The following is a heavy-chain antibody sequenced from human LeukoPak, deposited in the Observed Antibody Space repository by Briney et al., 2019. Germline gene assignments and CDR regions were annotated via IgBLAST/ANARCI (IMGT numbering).Heavy chain of an antibody. D-gene: IGHD4-17*01. CDR2: VTHSGIT. V-gene: IGHV4-34*01. J-gene: IGHJ4*02. CDR3: ARIYGDYSDFAY. Sequence: SETLSLTCAVYGGSLSGYYWSWIRQPPGKGQEWIGEVTHSGITNYNPSLKSRVTISEDTSKSQFSLKLSSVTAADTAVYYCARIYGDYSDFAYWGQGSPVTVSS. CDR1: GGSLSGYY.